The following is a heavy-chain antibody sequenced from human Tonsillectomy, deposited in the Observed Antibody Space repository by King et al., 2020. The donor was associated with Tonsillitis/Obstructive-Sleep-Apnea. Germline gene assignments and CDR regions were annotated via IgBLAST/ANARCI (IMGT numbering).Heavy chain of an antibody. Sequence: VQLQESGPGLVKPSETLSLTCTVSGGSISSYYWSWIRQPPGKGLEWIGYIYYSGSTNYNPSLKSRVTISVDTSKNQFSLKLSSVTAADTAVYYCARTVNYDFWSGYLDYWGQGTLVTVSS. CDR3: ARTVNYDFWSGYLDY. CDR2: IYYSGST. V-gene: IGHV4-59*01. J-gene: IGHJ4*02. CDR1: GGSISSYY. D-gene: IGHD3-3*01.